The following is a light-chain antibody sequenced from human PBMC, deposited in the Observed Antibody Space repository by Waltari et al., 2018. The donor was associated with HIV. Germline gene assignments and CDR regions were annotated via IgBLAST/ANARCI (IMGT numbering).Light chain of an antibody. CDR1: QSLLHSDGETY. V-gene: IGKV2D-29*01. CDR2: EVS. CDR3: MQSLQVPSIT. J-gene: IGKJ5*01. Sequence: IVMTQSPLSLSVTPGQPASISCKSSQSLLHSDGETYLYWYFQKPGHPPKIMIYEVSKRFAGVPDRFSGSGSGTDFTLTISRVETEDVGIYYCMQSLQVPSITFGQGTRLEIK.